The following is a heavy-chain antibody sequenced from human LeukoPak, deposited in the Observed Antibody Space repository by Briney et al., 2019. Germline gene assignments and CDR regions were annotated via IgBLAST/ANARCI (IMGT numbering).Heavy chain of an antibody. D-gene: IGHD6-13*01. J-gene: IGHJ4*02. CDR3: ARDRKREAAAAGSYFDY. CDR1: GFTFSDYS. CDR2: ITSTSDTI. Sequence: PGGSLGLSREASGFTFSDYSMNWVRQAPGEGLEWLSYITSTSDTIYYADSVKGRFTSSRDNAKNSLYLQMNSLRAEDTAVYYCARDRKREAAAAGSYFDYWGQGTLVTVSS. V-gene: IGHV3-48*04.